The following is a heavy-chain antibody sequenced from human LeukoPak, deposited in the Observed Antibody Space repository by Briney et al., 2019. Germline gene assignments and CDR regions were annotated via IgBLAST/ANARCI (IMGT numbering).Heavy chain of an antibody. Sequence: ASVKVSCKASGYTFINYVISWVRQAPGQGLEWMGWINPNSGGTNYAQKFQGRVTMTRDTSISTAYMELNRLRSDDTAVYYCARDRDYGSGIFDYWGQGTLVTVSS. V-gene: IGHV1-2*02. CDR1: GYTFINYV. D-gene: IGHD3-10*01. J-gene: IGHJ4*02. CDR3: ARDRDYGSGIFDY. CDR2: INPNSGGT.